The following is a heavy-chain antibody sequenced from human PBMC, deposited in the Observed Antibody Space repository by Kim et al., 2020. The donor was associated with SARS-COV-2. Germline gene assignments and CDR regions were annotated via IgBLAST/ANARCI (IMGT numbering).Heavy chain of an antibody. J-gene: IGHJ6*03. V-gene: IGHV4-39*01. CDR3: ARQETNRDYYMDV. D-gene: IGHD7-27*01. Sequence: YNPSLKSRVTISVDTSKNQFSLKLSSVTAADTAVYYCARQETNRDYYMDVWGKGTTVTVSS.